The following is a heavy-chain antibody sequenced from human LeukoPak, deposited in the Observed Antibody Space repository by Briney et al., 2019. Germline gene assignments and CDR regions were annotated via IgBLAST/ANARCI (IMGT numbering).Heavy chain of an antibody. Sequence: PSETLSLTCTVSGGSISSYYWSWVRQAPGKGLEWVSSISYTGTYIYYADSVKGRFTISRDNAQNSVYLQMNSLRVEDTAVYYCVRDRGTYRPIDYWGQGTLVTVSS. CDR1: GGSISSYY. CDR3: VRDRGTYRPIDY. V-gene: IGHV3-21*04. D-gene: IGHD1-26*01. J-gene: IGHJ4*02. CDR2: ISYTGTYI.